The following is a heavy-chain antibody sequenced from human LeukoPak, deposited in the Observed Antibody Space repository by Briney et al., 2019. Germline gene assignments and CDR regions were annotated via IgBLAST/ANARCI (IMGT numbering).Heavy chain of an antibody. D-gene: IGHD6-6*01. CDR1: GFSFSSYN. V-gene: IGHV3-21*01. J-gene: IGHJ4*02. CDR2: ITTSSTYT. CDR3: ARVGARREKDY. Sequence: GGSLRLSCAASGFSFSSYNMNWVRQAPGKGLEWVSSITTSSTYTFYADSVKGRFTISRDNAKNSLYLQMNSLRAEDTAVYYCARVGARREKDYWGQGTLVTVSS.